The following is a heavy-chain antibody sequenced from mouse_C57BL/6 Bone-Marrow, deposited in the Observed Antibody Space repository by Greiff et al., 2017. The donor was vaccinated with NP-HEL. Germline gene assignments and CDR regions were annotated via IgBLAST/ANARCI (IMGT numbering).Heavy chain of an antibody. CDR1: GYTFTSYW. J-gene: IGHJ2*01. D-gene: IGHD2-2*01. Sequence: QVQLQQPGAELVRPGTSVKLSCKASGYTFTSYWMHWVKQRPGQGLAWIGVIDPSDSYTNYNLKFKGKATLTVDTSSSTAYMQLSSLTSADSAVYYCARGMVTTGPFDYWGQGTTLTVSS. CDR2: IDPSDSYT. V-gene: IGHV1-59*01. CDR3: ARGMVTTGPFDY.